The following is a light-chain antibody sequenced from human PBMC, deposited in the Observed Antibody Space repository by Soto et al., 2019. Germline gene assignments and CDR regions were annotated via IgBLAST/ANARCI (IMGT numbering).Light chain of an antibody. Sequence: QSVLTQPPSVSGAPGRRVTISCTGSSSNIGSPYDVHGYQQLPGTAPKLLIYGNSNRPSGVPDRFSGSKSGTSASLAITGLQAEDEADYYCQSYDSSLSVVVFGGGTKLTVL. CDR3: QSYDSSLSVVV. J-gene: IGLJ2*01. CDR2: GNS. V-gene: IGLV1-40*01. CDR1: SSNIGSPYD.